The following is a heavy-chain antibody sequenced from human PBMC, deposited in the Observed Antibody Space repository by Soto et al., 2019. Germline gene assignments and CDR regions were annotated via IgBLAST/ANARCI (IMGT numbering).Heavy chain of an antibody. V-gene: IGHV3-15*07. D-gene: IGHD3-10*01. CDR3: TTEESYYGSGSKSTYFLASVIGYYYGMDV. CDR1: GFTFSNAW. CDR2: IKSKTDGGTT. Sequence: GGSLRLSCAASGFTFSNAWMNWVRQAPGKGLEWVGRIKSKTDGGTTDYAAPVKGRFTISRDDSKNTLYLQMNSLKTEDTAVYYCTTEESYYGSGSKSTYFLASVIGYYYGMDVWGQGTTVTVSS. J-gene: IGHJ6*02.